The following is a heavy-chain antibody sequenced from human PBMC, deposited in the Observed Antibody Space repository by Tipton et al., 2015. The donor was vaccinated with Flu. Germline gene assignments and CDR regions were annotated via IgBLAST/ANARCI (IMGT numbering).Heavy chain of an antibody. CDR1: GDSIRGSNYF. V-gene: IGHV4-39*01. D-gene: IGHD3-10*02. Sequence: TLSLTCTVSGDSIRGSNYFCAWIRQPPGKRLELIGSIFPSGTTYYNPSLKSRVTISVDTSKSQFSLMLRSVTAADTAVYYCARLSYYDVDLKNFYFDYWGQGALVTVSS. CDR2: IFPSGTT. J-gene: IGHJ4*02. CDR3: ARLSYYDVDLKNFYFDY.